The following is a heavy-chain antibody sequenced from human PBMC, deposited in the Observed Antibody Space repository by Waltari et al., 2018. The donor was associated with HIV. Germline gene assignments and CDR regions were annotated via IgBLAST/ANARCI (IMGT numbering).Heavy chain of an antibody. CDR3: ARGVPVDTTMGKYYYYAMDV. D-gene: IGHD5-18*01. J-gene: IGHJ6*02. Sequence: QVQLVQSGAEVQKPGASVKVSCKASGDTFSNYYMNWVRQAPGQGLAWMGIIGPRGGTRNDSKKFQSRVTMTRDTSTSTVYMALSSLRSEDTAIYYCARGVPVDTTMGKYYYYAMDVWGQGTTVTVSS. CDR1: GDTFSNYY. CDR2: IGPRGGTR. V-gene: IGHV1-46*01.